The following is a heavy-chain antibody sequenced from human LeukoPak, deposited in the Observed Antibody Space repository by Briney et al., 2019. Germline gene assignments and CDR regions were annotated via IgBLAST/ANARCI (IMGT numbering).Heavy chain of an antibody. CDR3: ARVRVEMATALGYYFDH. D-gene: IGHD5-24*01. CDR1: GFTFSNYW. CDR2: IYSGGST. Sequence: PGGSLRLSCAVSGFTFSNYWMHWVRQAPGKGLEWVSVIYSGGSTYYADSVKGRFTISRDNSKNTLYLQMNSLRAEDTAVYYCARVRVEMATALGYYFDHWGQGTLVSVSS. J-gene: IGHJ4*02. V-gene: IGHV3-53*01.